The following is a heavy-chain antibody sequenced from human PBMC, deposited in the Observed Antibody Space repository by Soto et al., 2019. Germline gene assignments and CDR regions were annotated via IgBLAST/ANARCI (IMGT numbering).Heavy chain of an antibody. CDR3: ARANWYSEY. CDR2: IYYNGIT. J-gene: IGHJ4*02. V-gene: IGHV4-59*11. Sequence: QVQLRESGPGLVKPSETLSLTCTVSGGSISNHYWSWIRQPPGKGLEWIGYIYYNGITNYNPSLKSRVTMSVDTSKNQISLTLSSVTAADTAVYYCARANWYSEYWGQGTLVTVSS. D-gene: IGHD7-27*01. CDR1: GGSISNHY.